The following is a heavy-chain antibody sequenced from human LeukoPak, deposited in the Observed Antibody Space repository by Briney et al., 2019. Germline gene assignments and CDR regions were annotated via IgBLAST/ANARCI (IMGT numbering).Heavy chain of an antibody. CDR2: ISGSGGST. CDR1: GFTFSSYG. Sequence: PGGSLRPSCAASGFTFSSYGMSWVRQAPGKGLEWVSAISGSGGSTYYADSVKGRFTISRDNSKNTLYLQMNSLRAEDTAVYYCAKDKGYGGPMRFDPWGQGTLVTVSS. V-gene: IGHV3-23*01. CDR3: AKDKGYGGPMRFDP. D-gene: IGHD4-23*01. J-gene: IGHJ5*02.